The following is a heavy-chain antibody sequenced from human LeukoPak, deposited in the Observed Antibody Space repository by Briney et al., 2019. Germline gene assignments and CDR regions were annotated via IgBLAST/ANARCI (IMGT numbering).Heavy chain of an antibody. CDR2: IIPIFGTA. CDR1: GGTFSSYA. J-gene: IGHJ4*02. CDR3: ARSQDIVVVPAAFDY. Sequence: GSSVKVSCKASGGTFSSYAISWVRQAPGQGLEWMGGIIPIFGTANYAQKFQGRVTITADESTSTAYMELSSLRSEDTAVYYCARSQDIVVVPAAFDYWGQGTLVTVSS. D-gene: IGHD2-2*01. V-gene: IGHV1-69*01.